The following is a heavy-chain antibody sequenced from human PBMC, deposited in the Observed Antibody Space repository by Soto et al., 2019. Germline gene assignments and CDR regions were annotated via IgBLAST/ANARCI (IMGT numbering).Heavy chain of an antibody. D-gene: IGHD2-21*01. Sequence: GAPVNASCRASGYTFTTYGISWVRRAHGQGLEWMGWISAYNGNTNYAQKLQGRVTMTTDTSTSTAYMELRSLRSDDTAVYYCARVEDCGGECYLDYWGQGTLVTVSS. J-gene: IGHJ4*02. CDR1: GYTFTTYG. CDR2: ISAYNGNT. V-gene: IGHV1-18*04. CDR3: ARVEDCGGECYLDY.